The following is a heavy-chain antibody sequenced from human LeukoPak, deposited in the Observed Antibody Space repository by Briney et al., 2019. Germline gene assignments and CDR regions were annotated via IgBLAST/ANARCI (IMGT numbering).Heavy chain of an antibody. CDR2: ISAYNGNT. D-gene: IGHD6-13*01. Sequence: GASVKVSCKASGYTFTSYGISWVRQAPGQGLEWMGWISAYNGNTNYAQKLQGRVTMTTDTSTSTAYMELRSLRSDDTAVYYCARDAVSLAAAGTSDYWGQGTLVTVSS. CDR3: ARDAVSLAAAGTSDY. V-gene: IGHV1-18*01. J-gene: IGHJ4*02. CDR1: GYTFTSYG.